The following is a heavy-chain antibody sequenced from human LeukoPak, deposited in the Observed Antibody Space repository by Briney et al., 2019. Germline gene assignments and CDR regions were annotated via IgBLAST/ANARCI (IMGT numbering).Heavy chain of an antibody. CDR2: INPSGGGT. Sequence: GASVKVSYKASGYTFTSYFMHWVRQAPGQGLEWMGTINPSGGGTNYAQKFQGRVTMTRDMSTCTVYMELSSLRSEDTAVYYCARGVDGDYSVWGQGTLVTVSS. CDR3: ARGVDGDYSV. CDR1: GYTFTSYF. J-gene: IGHJ4*02. D-gene: IGHD4-17*01. V-gene: IGHV1-46*01.